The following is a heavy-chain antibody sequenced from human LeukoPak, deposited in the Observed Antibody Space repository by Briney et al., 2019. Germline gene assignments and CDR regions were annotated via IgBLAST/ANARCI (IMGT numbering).Heavy chain of an antibody. D-gene: IGHD7-27*01. CDR2: IRSDGTDA. Sequence: PGGSLRLSCAASGFTFSDFWMHWIRQAPGKGPVWVSRIRSDGTDASYADSVKGRFTISRDNARNTLFLQISSLRDEDTAVYYCARDMWGTFGYWGQGTLVTVSS. CDR3: ARDMWGTFGY. J-gene: IGHJ4*02. V-gene: IGHV3-74*01. CDR1: GFTFSDFW.